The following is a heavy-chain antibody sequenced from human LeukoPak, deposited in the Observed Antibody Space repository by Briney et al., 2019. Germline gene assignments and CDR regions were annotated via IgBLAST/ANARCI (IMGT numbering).Heavy chain of an antibody. V-gene: IGHV4-59*01. CDR3: ARRLPPPWCFDL. CDR1: GGSISSYY. Sequence: SETLSLTCTVSGGSISSYYWSWIRQPPAKGLEWIGYIYYSGSTNYNPSLKSRVTISIDTSKNQFSLKLSSVTAADTAVYYCARRLPPPWCFDLWGRGTLVTVSS. CDR2: IYYSGST. J-gene: IGHJ2*01.